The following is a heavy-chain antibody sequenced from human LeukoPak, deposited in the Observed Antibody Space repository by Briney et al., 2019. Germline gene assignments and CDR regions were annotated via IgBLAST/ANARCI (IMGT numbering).Heavy chain of an antibody. V-gene: IGHV3-21*01. Sequence: GGSLRLSCAASGFTFSSYSMNWVRQAPGKGLEWVSSISSSSSYIYYADSVKGRFTISRDNAKNSLYLQMNSRRAEDTAVYYCARDQESGVQLWLEDYWGQGTLVTVSS. D-gene: IGHD5-18*01. CDR1: GFTFSSYS. J-gene: IGHJ4*02. CDR2: ISSSSSYI. CDR3: ARDQESGVQLWLEDY.